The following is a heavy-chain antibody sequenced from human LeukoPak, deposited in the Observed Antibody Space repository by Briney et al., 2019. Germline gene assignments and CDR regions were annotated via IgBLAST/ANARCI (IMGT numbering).Heavy chain of an antibody. CDR3: ARELDGIQDLDY. CDR1: GFTFSSYA. CDR2: ISGSGGST. Sequence: GGSLRLSCAASGFTFSSYAMSWVRQAPGKGLEWVSAISGSGGSTYYADSVKGRFTISRDNSKNTLYLQMNSLRAVDTAVYYCARELDGIQDLDYWGQGTLVTVSS. V-gene: IGHV3-23*01. D-gene: IGHD1-1*01. J-gene: IGHJ4*02.